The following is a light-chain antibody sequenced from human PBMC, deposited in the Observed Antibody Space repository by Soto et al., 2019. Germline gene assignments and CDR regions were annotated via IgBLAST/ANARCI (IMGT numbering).Light chain of an antibody. J-gene: IGLJ2*01. Sequence: QSVLTQPPSASGSPGQSVTISCTGTSSDVGGYNYVSWYQQHPGKAPKLMIYEVSNRPSGVPDRFSGSKSGSTAALTVSGLQAEDEADYYCSSYAGSNNFVVFGGGTKLTVL. CDR3: SSYAGSNNFVV. V-gene: IGLV2-8*01. CDR1: SSDVGGYNY. CDR2: EVS.